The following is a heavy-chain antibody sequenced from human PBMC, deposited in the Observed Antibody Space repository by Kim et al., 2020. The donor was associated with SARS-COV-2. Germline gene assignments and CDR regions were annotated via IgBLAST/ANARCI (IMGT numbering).Heavy chain of an antibody. Sequence: GGSLRLSCAASGFTFSSYSMNWVRQAPGKGLEWVSYISSSSSTIYYADSVKGRFTISRDNAKNSLYLQMNSLRAEDTAVYYCARDPAGWFGELLGDDFDYWGQGTLVTVSS. V-gene: IGHV3-48*04. CDR1: GFTFSSYS. CDR3: ARDPAGWFGELLGDDFDY. D-gene: IGHD3-10*01. J-gene: IGHJ4*02. CDR2: ISSSSSTI.